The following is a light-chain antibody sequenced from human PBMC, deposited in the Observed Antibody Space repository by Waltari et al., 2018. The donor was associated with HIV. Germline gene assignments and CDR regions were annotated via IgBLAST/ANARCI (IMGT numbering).Light chain of an antibody. CDR1: SSDAGGYNY. Sequence: QSALTQPASVSGSPRQSITISCTGTSSDAGGYNYVSWYQQHPGKAPKLMIYEVSNRPSGVSKRFSGSKSGNTASLTISGLQAEDEADYYCSSYTSSSTPVFGTGTKVTVL. CDR2: EVS. V-gene: IGLV2-14*01. CDR3: SSYTSSSTPV. J-gene: IGLJ1*01.